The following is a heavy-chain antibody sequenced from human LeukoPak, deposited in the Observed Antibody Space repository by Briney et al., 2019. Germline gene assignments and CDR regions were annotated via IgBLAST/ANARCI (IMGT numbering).Heavy chain of an antibody. D-gene: IGHD4-17*01. Sequence: ASVKVSCKAYGYRFRNHYIHWVRQAPGQGLEYLGWINPNSGSTNYAQKFQGRVTLTRDTPIDTAYIHLDSLTSDDTAVYFCARGYFGDYVLDTWGQGTLVTVSS. J-gene: IGHJ5*02. CDR2: INPNSGST. CDR1: GYRFRNHY. V-gene: IGHV1-2*02. CDR3: ARGYFGDYVLDT.